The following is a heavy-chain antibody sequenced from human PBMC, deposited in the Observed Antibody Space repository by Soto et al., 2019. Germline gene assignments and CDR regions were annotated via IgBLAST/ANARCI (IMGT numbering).Heavy chain of an antibody. CDR1: GFTFGSYE. D-gene: IGHD3-22*01. CDR2: ISSSGSII. Sequence: GGSLRLSCAASGFTFGSYEMNWVRQAPGKGLEWVSYISSSGSIIYYADSVKGRFTISRDNAKNSLYLQMNSLRAEDTAVYYCARGVLYYYDSSGYPHWLDPWGQGTLVTVSS. V-gene: IGHV3-48*03. CDR3: ARGVLYYYDSSGYPHWLDP. J-gene: IGHJ5*02.